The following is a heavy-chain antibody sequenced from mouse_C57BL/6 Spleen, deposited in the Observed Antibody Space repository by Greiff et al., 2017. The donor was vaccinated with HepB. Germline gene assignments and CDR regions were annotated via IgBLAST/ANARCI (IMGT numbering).Heavy chain of an antibody. V-gene: IGHV1-59*01. D-gene: IGHD1-1*01. CDR3: AHITTAVDY. CDR2: IDPSDSYT. J-gene: IGHJ2*01. CDR1: GYTFTSYW. Sequence: VQLQQPGAELVRPGTSVKLSCKASGYTFTSYWMHWVKQRPGQGLEWIGVIDPSDSYTNYNQKFKGKATLTVDTSSSTAYMQLSSLTSEDSAVYYCAHITTAVDYWGQGTTLTVSS.